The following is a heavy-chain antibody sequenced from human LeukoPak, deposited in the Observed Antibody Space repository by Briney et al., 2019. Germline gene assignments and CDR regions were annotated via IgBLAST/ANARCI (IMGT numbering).Heavy chain of an antibody. J-gene: IGHJ4*02. CDR2: IDTAGDT. CDR1: GFTFSGND. D-gene: IGHD1-26*01. Sequence: GGSLRLSCAASGFTFSGNDMHWVRQPTGKGLEWVVGIDTAGDTYYPGSVKGQFTISRENAKNSLYLQMNNLRAGDTAVYYCARGWGQGLKATFSYWGQGTLVTVSS. V-gene: IGHV3-13*04. CDR3: ARGWGQGLKATFSY.